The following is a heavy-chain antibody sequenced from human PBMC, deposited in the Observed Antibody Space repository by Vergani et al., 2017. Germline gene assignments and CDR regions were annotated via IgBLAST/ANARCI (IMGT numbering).Heavy chain of an antibody. D-gene: IGHD5-24*01. CDR1: GGSFSGYY. J-gene: IGHJ4*02. Sequence: QVQLQQWGAGLLKPSETLSLTCAVYGGSFSGYYWSWIRQPPGKGLEWIGEINHSGSTNYNPSLKSRVTISVDTSKNQFSLKLSSVTAADTAVYYCARGERWLQLLVYWGQGTLVTVSS. CDR2: INHSGST. CDR3: ARGERWLQLLVY. V-gene: IGHV4-34*01.